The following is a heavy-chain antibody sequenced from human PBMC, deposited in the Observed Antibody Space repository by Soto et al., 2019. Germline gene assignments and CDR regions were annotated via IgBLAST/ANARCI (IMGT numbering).Heavy chain of an antibody. CDR3: ARSQGSSTSLEIYYYYYYGMDV. D-gene: IGHD2-2*01. J-gene: IGHJ6*02. Sequence: QVQLVQSGAEVKKPGSSVKVSCKASGGTFSSYAISWVRQAPGQGLEWMGGIIPISDTTNYAQKFQGRVTITADEYTSTADMELSSLRSEDTAVYYCARSQGSSTSLEIYYYYYYGMDVWGQGTTVTVSS. CDR1: GGTFSSYA. V-gene: IGHV1-69*01. CDR2: IIPISDTT.